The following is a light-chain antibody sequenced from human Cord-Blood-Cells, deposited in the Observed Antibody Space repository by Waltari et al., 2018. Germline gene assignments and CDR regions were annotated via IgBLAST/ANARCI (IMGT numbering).Light chain of an antibody. V-gene: IGKV4-1*01. CDR3: QQYYSTPRT. CDR2: WAS. CDR1: QSVLYSSNNKNY. Sequence: DIVMTQSPDSLAVSLGERATINCKSSQSVLYSSNNKNYLAWYQEKPGQPPKLLIYWASTRESGVPDRFSGSGSGTDFTLTISSLQAEGVAVYYCQQYYSTPRTFGQGTKVEIK. J-gene: IGKJ1*01.